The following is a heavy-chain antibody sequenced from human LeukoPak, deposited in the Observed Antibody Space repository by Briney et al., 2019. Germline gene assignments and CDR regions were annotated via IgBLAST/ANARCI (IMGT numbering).Heavy chain of an antibody. D-gene: IGHD2-2*01. V-gene: IGHV3-23*01. J-gene: IGHJ6*02. CDR3: AKVGSCSSSSCYRHYGLDV. CDR1: GFTFSNYA. Sequence: PGGSLRLSCAASGFTFSNYAMNWVRQAPGKGLEWVSGISGSGGSTYYADSVKGRFTISRDNSKNTLYLQMNSLRAEDTAVYYCAKVGSCSSSSCYRHYGLDVWGQGTTVTVSS. CDR2: ISGSGGST.